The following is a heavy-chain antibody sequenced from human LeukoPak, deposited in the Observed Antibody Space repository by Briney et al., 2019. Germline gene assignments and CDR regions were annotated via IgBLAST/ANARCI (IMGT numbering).Heavy chain of an antibody. CDR1: GFTFSSYG. V-gene: IGHV3-23*01. CDR2: ISGSGGST. D-gene: IGHD6-13*01. J-gene: IGHJ4*02. Sequence: GGSLRLSCAASGFTFSSYGMSWVRQALGKGLEWVSAISGSGGSTYYADSVKGRFTISRDNSKNTLYLQMNSLRAEDTAVYYCAKPIGVTAAGTSPDYWGQGTLVTVFS. CDR3: AKPIGVTAAGTSPDY.